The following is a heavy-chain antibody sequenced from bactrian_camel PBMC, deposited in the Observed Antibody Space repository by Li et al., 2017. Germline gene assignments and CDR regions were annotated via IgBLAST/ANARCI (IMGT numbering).Heavy chain of an antibody. CDR1: GSTYSMRS. D-gene: IGHD2*01. CDR3: AADSYGPGVADAHDVADFGY. V-gene: IGHV3S53*01. J-gene: IGHJ6*01. CDR2: IDSDGST. Sequence: HVQLVESGGGSVQAGGSLRLSCAASGSTYSMRSMGWFRQAPGKAREGVAVIDSDGSTSYADSVKGRFTISKDNAKNILYLQMSSLRLEDTAMYYCAADSYGPGVADAHDVADFGYWGQGTQVTVS.